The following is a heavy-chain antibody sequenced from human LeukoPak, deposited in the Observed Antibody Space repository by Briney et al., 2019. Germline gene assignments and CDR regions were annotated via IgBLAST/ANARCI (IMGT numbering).Heavy chain of an antibody. V-gene: IGHV4-61*02. D-gene: IGHD3-22*01. CDR3: ARVAPGGTMIVSGYQGRHYFDY. J-gene: IGHJ4*02. Sequence: SETLSLTCTVSGGSISSGSYYWSWIRQPAGKGLEWIGRIYTSGSTNYNPSLKSRVTISVDTSKNQFSLKLSSVTAADTAVYYCARVAPGGTMIVSGYQGRHYFDYWGQGTLVTVSS. CDR2: IYTSGST. CDR1: GGSISSGSYY.